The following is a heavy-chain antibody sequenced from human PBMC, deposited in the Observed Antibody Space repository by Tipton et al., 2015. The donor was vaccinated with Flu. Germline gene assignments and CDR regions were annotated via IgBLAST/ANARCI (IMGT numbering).Heavy chain of an antibody. CDR1: GGSLSSYY. V-gene: IGHV4-4*07. Sequence: TLSLTCTVSGGSLSSYYWSWIRQPAGKGLEWIGRIYTSGGTKFNPSLRGRLTMSVEASKKEFSLKLRSGTAADTAVYYCARGSGSGTFMISDFWGQGTLVTVSS. J-gene: IGHJ4*02. CDR2: IYTSGGT. CDR3: ARGSGSGTFMISDF. D-gene: IGHD3-10*01.